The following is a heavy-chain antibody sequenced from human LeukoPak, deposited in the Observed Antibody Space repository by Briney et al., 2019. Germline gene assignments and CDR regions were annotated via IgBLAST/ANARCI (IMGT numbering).Heavy chain of an antibody. J-gene: IGHJ5*02. CDR3: ARDESKYSSGWYWCDP. V-gene: IGHV4-4*07. D-gene: IGHD6-19*01. CDR2: IYTSGST. Sequence: SETLSLTCTVSGGSISSYYWSWIRQPAGKGLEWIGRIYTSGSTNYNPSLKSRVTISVDKSKNQFSLKLSSVTAADTAVYYCARDESKYSSGWYWCDPWGQGTLVTVSS. CDR1: GGSISSYY.